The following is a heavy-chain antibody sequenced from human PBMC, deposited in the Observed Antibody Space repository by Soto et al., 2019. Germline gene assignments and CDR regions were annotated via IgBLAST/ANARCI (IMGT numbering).Heavy chain of an antibody. CDR3: ARDRHYGDYVGYFDY. CDR2: ISAYNGNT. CDR1: GYTFTSYG. Sequence: ASVKVSCKASGYTFTSYGISWVRQAPGQGLEWMGWISAYNGNTNYAQKLQGRVTMTTDTSTSTAYMELRSLRSDDTAVYYCARDRHYGDYVGYFDYWGQGTLVTFSS. D-gene: IGHD4-17*01. J-gene: IGHJ4*02. V-gene: IGHV1-18*01.